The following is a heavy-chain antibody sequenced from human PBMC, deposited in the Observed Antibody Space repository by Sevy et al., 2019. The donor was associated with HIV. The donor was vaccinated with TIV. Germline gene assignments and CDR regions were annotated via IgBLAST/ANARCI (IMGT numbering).Heavy chain of an antibody. J-gene: IGHJ4*02. Sequence: GGSLRLSCAASGFTVTFNSMSWVRQAPGRGLVWVSVIYVGRNTYYADSVKGRFTIFRDSFKDTVDLQMDSLRPEDSGVYYCVRERAGIDHLGQGTMVTVSS. CDR1: GFTVTFNS. CDR3: VRERAGIDH. D-gene: IGHD6-19*01. V-gene: IGHV3-53*01. CDR2: IYVGRNT.